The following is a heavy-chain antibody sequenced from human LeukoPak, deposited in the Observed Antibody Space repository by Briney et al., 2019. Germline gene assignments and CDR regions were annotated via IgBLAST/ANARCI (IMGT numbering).Heavy chain of an antibody. CDR1: GYTFTSYY. Sequence: ASVKVSCKASGYTFTSYYMHWVRQAPGQGLEWMGIINPSGGSTSYAQKFQGRVTMTRDMATSTVYMELSSLRSEDTAVYYCAREITMVRGVIISPYFGYWGQGTLVTVSS. J-gene: IGHJ4*02. CDR2: INPSGGST. CDR3: AREITMVRGVIISPYFGY. V-gene: IGHV1-46*01. D-gene: IGHD3-10*01.